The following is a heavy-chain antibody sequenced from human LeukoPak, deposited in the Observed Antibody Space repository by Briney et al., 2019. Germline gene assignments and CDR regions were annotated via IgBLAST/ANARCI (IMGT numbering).Heavy chain of an antibody. J-gene: IGHJ6*03. Sequence: VASVKVSCKASGYTFTGYYIHWVRQAPGQGLEWMGWIKPSSGGTNYAQNFQGRVTMTRDTSINTAYMELSRLRSDDTAVYYCARDLMVRGPMDVWGKGITVTVSS. CDR3: ARDLMVRGPMDV. CDR2: IKPSSGGT. D-gene: IGHD3-10*01. CDR1: GYTFTGYY. V-gene: IGHV1-2*02.